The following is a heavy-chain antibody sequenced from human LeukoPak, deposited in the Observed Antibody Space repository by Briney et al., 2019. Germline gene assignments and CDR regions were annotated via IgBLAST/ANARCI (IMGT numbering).Heavy chain of an antibody. Sequence: GRSLRLSCAASGFTFSGYAMHWVRQAPGKGLEWVAVISYDGSNKYYADSVKGRFTISRDNSKNTLYLQMNSLRAEDTAVYYCARVPRSGYCSSTSCYVYGYWGQGTLVTVSS. CDR2: ISYDGSNK. CDR1: GFTFSGYA. V-gene: IGHV3-30-3*01. D-gene: IGHD2-2*01. J-gene: IGHJ4*02. CDR3: ARVPRSGYCSSTSCYVYGY.